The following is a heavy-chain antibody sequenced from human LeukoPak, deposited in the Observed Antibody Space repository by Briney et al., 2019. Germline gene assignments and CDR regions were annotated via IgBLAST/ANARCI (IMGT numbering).Heavy chain of an antibody. Sequence: GGSLRLSCAASRFTFTSYAMSGVRQAPGKGREWVSPISGSGGSTSYADSVKGRFTISRDNSKNTLYLQMNSLRAEDTAVYYCAKALPLEYSVPYFDYWGQGTLVTVSS. J-gene: IGHJ4*02. V-gene: IGHV3-23*01. CDR1: RFTFTSYA. CDR2: ISGSGGST. CDR3: AKALPLEYSVPYFDY. D-gene: IGHD1-1*01.